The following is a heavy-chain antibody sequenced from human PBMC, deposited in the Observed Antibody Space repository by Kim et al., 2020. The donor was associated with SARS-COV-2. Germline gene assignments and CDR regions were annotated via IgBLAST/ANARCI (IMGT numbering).Heavy chain of an antibody. CDR3: AKGLLTAY. D-gene: IGHD3-9*01. V-gene: IGHV3-23*01. J-gene: IGHJ4*02. Sequence: GGSTYYADSVKGRFTISRDNSKNTLYLQMNSLRAEDTAVYYCAKGLLTAYWGQGTLVTVSS. CDR2: GGST.